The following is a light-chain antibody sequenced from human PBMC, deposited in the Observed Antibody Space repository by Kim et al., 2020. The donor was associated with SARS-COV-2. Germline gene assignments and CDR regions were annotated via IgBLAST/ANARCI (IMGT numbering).Light chain of an antibody. CDR1: QSVSSS. Sequence: SVSLGERATLSCRASQSVSSSLAWYHQKPGQAPRLLIKGASTRATGIAARFSGSGSGTEFTLTISSLQSEDFAFYYCQQYNQLPLTFGGGTKVEI. CDR2: GAS. CDR3: QQYNQLPLT. V-gene: IGKV3-15*01. J-gene: IGKJ4*01.